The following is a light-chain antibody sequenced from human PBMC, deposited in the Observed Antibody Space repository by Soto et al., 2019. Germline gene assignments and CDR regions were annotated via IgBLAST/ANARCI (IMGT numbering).Light chain of an antibody. CDR3: QQYYSTPYT. CDR1: RSVLDSSDNKNY. Sequence: DIVMTQSPDSLTVSLGERATINCKSSRSVLDSSDNKNYLAWYQQKSGQPPKLLIYWATTREFGVPDRFSGSGSGTDFTLTISSLQAEDVAVYYCQQYYSTPYTFGQGTKLEIK. CDR2: WAT. J-gene: IGKJ2*01. V-gene: IGKV4-1*01.